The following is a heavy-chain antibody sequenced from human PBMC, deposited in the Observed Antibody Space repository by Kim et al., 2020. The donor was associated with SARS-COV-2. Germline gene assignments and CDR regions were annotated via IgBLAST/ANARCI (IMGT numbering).Heavy chain of an antibody. V-gene: IGHV1-69*13. CDR3: ARAGYSSSTYYYYGMDV. J-gene: IGHJ6*02. Sequence: SVKVSCKASGGTFSSYAISWVRQAPGQGLVWMGGIIPIFGTANYAQKFQGRVTITADESTSTAYMELSSLRSEDTAVYYCARAGYSSSTYYYYGMDVWGQGTTVTVSS. CDR2: IIPIFGTA. D-gene: IGHD6-6*01. CDR1: GGTFSSYA.